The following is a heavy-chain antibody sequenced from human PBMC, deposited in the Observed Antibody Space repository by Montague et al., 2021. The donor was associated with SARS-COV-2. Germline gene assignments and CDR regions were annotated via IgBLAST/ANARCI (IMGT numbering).Heavy chain of an antibody. CDR2: ISYDGTNK. Sequence: SLRLSCAVSGFTFCSYAFHWVRQAPDKGLDWVAVISYDGTNKYYADSVKGRFTISRDNSKNTLYLQMNSLRPDDSAMYYCARDRGEYSGSPHYYFDYWGQGTLVTVSS. CDR3: ARDRGEYSGSPHYYFDY. D-gene: IGHD1-26*01. J-gene: IGHJ4*02. CDR1: GFTFCSYA. V-gene: IGHV3-30-3*01.